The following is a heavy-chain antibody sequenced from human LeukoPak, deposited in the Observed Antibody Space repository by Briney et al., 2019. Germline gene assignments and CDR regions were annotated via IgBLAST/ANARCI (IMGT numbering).Heavy chain of an antibody. V-gene: IGHV4-38-2*02. CDR3: ARLTMVRGVIQNWFDP. CDR2: IYHSGST. J-gene: IGHJ5*02. CDR1: GYSISSGYY. Sequence: SETLSLTCTVSGYSISSGYYWGWIRQPPGKGLEWIGSIYHSGSTYYNPSLKSRVTISVDTSKNQFSLKLSSVTAADTAVYYCARLTMVRGVIQNWFDPWGQGTLVTVSS. D-gene: IGHD3-10*01.